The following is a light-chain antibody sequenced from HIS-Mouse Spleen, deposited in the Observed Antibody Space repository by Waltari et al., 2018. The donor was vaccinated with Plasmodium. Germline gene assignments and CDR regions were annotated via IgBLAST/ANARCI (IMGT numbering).Light chain of an antibody. J-gene: IGKJ3*01. CDR1: QSVSSN. Sequence: EIVMTQSPAPLSVSPGERATLSCRASQSVSSNLAWYQQKPGQAPRILIYGASTRATGIPARFSGSGSGTEFTLTISSLQSEDFAVYYCQQYNNWSFTFGPGTKVDIK. CDR2: GAS. CDR3: QQYNNWSFT. V-gene: IGKV3-15*01.